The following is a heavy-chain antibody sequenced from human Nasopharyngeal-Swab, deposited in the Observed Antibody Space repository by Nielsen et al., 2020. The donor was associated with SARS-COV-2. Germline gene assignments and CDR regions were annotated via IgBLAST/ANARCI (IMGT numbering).Heavy chain of an antibody. CDR2: INPNSGGT. Sequence: ASVKVSCKASGYTFTGYYMHWVRQAPGQGLEWMGRINPNSGGTNYAQKFQGRVTMTRDTSISTAYMELSRPRSDDTAVYYCAGLSAGDAFDIWGQGTMVTVSS. V-gene: IGHV1-2*06. CDR1: GYTFTGYY. J-gene: IGHJ3*02. CDR3: AGLSAGDAFDI.